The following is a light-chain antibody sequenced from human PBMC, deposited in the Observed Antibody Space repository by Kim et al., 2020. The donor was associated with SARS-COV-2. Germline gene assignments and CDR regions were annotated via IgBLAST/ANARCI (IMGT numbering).Light chain of an antibody. CDR3: NSRDSNANVV. CDR1: SLRSYY. V-gene: IGLV3-19*01. CDR2: GKN. Sequence: SSELTQDPAVSVALGQTVRITCQGDSLRSYYATWYQQKPGQAPILVIYGKNNRPSGIPDRFSGSSSGNTASLTITGTQAGDEPDYYCNSRDSNANVVFGG. J-gene: IGLJ2*01.